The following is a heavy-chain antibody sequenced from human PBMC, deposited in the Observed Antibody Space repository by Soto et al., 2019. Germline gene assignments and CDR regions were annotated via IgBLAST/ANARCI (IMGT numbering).Heavy chain of an antibody. CDR2: IYYSGST. Sequence: SETLSLTCTVSGGSISSGGYYWSWIRQRPGQGLEWIGYIYYSGSTYCNPSLKSRVTISVDTSENQFSLKLSSVTAADTAVYYCARLSYGSGTYYWFDPWGQGTLVTVSS. CDR3: ARLSYGSGTYYWFDP. J-gene: IGHJ5*02. V-gene: IGHV4-31*03. CDR1: GGSISSGGYY. D-gene: IGHD3-10*01.